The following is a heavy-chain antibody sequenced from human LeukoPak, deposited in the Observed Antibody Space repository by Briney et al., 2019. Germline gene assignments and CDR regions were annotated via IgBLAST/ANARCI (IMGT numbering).Heavy chain of an antibody. CDR1: GFTFRNYV. Sequence: PGGSLRLSCTASGFTFRNYVVSWVRQAPGKGLEWVANIKQDGSEKYYVDSVKGRFTISRDNAKNSLYLQMNSLRAEDTAVYYCARDLRYYDSSGYPDYWGQGTLVTVSS. CDR3: ARDLRYYDSSGYPDY. V-gene: IGHV3-7*03. J-gene: IGHJ4*02. D-gene: IGHD3-22*01. CDR2: IKQDGSEK.